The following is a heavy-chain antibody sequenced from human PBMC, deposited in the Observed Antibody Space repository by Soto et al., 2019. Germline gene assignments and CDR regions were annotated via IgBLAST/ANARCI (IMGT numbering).Heavy chain of an antibody. D-gene: IGHD2-2*01. J-gene: IGHJ4*02. CDR2: INPNSGGT. Sequence: GASVKVSCKASGYTFTGYYMHWVRQAPGQGLEWMGWINPNSGGTNYAQKFQGWVTMTRDTSISTAYMELSRLRSDDTAAYYCARHLHPTTGYCPSTSCYHFDYWGQGTLVTVSS. CDR3: ARHLHPTTGYCPSTSCYHFDY. V-gene: IGHV1-2*04. CDR1: GYTFTGYY.